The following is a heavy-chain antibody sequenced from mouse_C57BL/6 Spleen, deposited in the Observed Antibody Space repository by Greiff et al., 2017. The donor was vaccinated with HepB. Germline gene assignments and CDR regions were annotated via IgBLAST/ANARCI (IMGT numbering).Heavy chain of an antibody. V-gene: IGHV1-62-2*01. CDR2: FYPGSGSI. Sequence: LVESGAELVKPGASVKLSCKASGYTFTEYTIHWVKQRSGQGLEWIGWFYPGSGSIKYNEKFKDKATLTADKSSSTVYMELSRLTSEDSAVYFCARHEGGDGYFRYFDVWGTGTTVTVSS. CDR3: ARHEGGDGYFRYFDV. D-gene: IGHD2-3*01. CDR1: GYTFTEYT. J-gene: IGHJ1*03.